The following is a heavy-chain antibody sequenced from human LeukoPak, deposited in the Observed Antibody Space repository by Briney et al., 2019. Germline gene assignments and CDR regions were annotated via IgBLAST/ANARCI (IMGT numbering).Heavy chain of an antibody. Sequence: PGGSLRLSCAASGFTVSSNYMSWVRQAPGKGLEWVSVIYSGGSTYYADSVKGRFTISRDNSKNTLYLQMNSRRAEDTAVYYCAREGGDYGDGLDYYYGMDVWGQGTTVTVSS. V-gene: IGHV3-66*01. D-gene: IGHD4-17*01. J-gene: IGHJ6*02. CDR1: GFTVSSNY. CDR3: AREGGDYGDGLDYYYGMDV. CDR2: IYSGGST.